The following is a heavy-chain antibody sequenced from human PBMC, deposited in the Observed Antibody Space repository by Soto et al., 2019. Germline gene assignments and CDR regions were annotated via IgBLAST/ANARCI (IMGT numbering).Heavy chain of an antibody. Sequence: PSETLSRTCTVSGGSISSSSYYWGWIRQPPGKGLEWIGSIYYSGSTYYNPSLKSRVTISVDTSKNQFSLKLSSVTAADTAVYYCATKTGGGWEDGMDVWGQGTTVTVSS. CDR3: ATKTGGGWEDGMDV. CDR1: GGSISSSSYY. CDR2: IYYSGST. D-gene: IGHD6-19*01. V-gene: IGHV4-39*01. J-gene: IGHJ6*02.